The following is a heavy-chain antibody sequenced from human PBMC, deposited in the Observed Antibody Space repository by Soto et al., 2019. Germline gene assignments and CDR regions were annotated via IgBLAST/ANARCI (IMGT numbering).Heavy chain of an antibody. D-gene: IGHD3-16*01. CDR2: VSASGRSR. Sequence: GGSLRFSCVGSGIEFSNYAMSWVRQAPGKGLEWVSIVSASGRSRYHADSVKGRFTISRDNSKNTLYLHMTNLRAEDTAVYYCAKDGNWLDVYYDVWGQGTPVTVSS. V-gene: IGHV3-23*01. CDR1: GIEFSNYA. J-gene: IGHJ4*02. CDR3: AKDGNWLDVYYDV.